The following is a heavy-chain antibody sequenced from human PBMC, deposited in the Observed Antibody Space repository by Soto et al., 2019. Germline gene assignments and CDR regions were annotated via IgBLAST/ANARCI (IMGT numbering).Heavy chain of an antibody. J-gene: IGHJ4*02. CDR3: ARDGGRHSGGIDY. V-gene: IGHV1-69*01. D-gene: IGHD1-26*01. Sequence: VQLVQSGAEVKKPGSSVKVSCKASGGTFSSYSINWVRQAPGQGLEWVGEIIPIFGTANYAQKFQGRVTITADESTSTAYMELSSLRSEDTAVYYCARDGGRHSGGIDYWGQGTLVTVSS. CDR2: IIPIFGTA. CDR1: GGTFSSYS.